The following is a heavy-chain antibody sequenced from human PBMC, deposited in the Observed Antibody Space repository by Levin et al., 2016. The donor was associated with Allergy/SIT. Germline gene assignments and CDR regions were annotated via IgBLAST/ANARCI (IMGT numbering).Heavy chain of an antibody. Sequence: GSLRLSCAVSGDSVYSTSWWSWVRQTPGKGLEWIGEIHHGGNTNYNPSLKSRVTISVDQSKNDFSLKLSFVTAADTAVYFCAQNSGWYRYDYWGQGTLATVSS. CDR1: GDSVYSTSW. CDR2: IHHGGNT. J-gene: IGHJ4*02. D-gene: IGHD6-19*01. V-gene: IGHV4-4*01. CDR3: AQNSGWYRYDY.